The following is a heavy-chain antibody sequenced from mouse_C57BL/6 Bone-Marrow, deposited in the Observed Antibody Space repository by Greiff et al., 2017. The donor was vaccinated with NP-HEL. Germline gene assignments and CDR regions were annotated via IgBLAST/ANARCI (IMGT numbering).Heavy chain of an antibody. Sequence: VQLQQSGAELVKPGASVKISCKASGYAFSSYWMNWVKQRPGKGLEWIGQIYPGDGDTNYNGKFKGKATLTADKSSSTAYMQLSSLTSEDSAVYFCARTYYDYDEGWRDYWGQGTSVTVSS. CDR3: ARTYYDYDEGWRDY. V-gene: IGHV1-80*01. CDR2: IYPGDGDT. J-gene: IGHJ4*01. CDR1: GYAFSSYW. D-gene: IGHD2-4*01.